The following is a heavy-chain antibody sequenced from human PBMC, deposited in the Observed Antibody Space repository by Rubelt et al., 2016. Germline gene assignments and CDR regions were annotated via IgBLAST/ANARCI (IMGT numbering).Heavy chain of an antibody. J-gene: IGHJ4*02. CDR3: AHRYSYGYSYYFDY. D-gene: IGHD5-18*01. CDR2: IYWDDDK. V-gene: IGHV2-5*02. Sequence: QITLKESGPTLVKPTQTLTLTCTFSGFSLSTSGVGVGWIRQPPGKALEWLALIYWDDDKRYSPSLKGRVTITKDTSKNQVVLTMTNMDPVDTVTYYCAHRYSYGYSYYFDYWGQGTLVTVSS. CDR1: GFSLSTSGVG.